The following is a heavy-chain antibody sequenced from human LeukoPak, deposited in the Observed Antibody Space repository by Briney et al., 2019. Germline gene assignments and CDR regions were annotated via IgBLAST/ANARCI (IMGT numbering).Heavy chain of an antibody. Sequence: ASVKVSCKTSGYSFINYGITWVRQAPGQGLEWMGWVSAYADNTNYVQKFQGRVSVTTDTSTNTAYMELRSLRPDDTAVYYCARDCIGCHGFDFWGQGTLVTVSS. D-gene: IGHD2-15*01. CDR3: ARDCIGCHGFDF. CDR1: GYSFINYG. V-gene: IGHV1-18*01. CDR2: VSAYADNT. J-gene: IGHJ4*02.